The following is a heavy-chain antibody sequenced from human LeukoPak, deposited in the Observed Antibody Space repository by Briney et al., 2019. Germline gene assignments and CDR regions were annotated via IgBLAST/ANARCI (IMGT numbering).Heavy chain of an antibody. Sequence: SETLSLTCTVSGGSISSGGYYWSWIRQHPGKGLEWIGYIYYSGSTYYNPSLKSRVTVSVDTSKNQFSLKLSSVTAADTAVYYCASKALGYWFDPWGQGNLVTVSS. CDR3: ASKALGYWFDP. CDR1: GGSISSGGYY. CDR2: IYYSGST. D-gene: IGHD2-2*03. J-gene: IGHJ5*02. V-gene: IGHV4-31*03.